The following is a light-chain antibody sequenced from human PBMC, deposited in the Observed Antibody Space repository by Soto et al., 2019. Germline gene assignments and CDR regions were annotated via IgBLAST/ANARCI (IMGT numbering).Light chain of an antibody. V-gene: IGLV3-25*03. CDR2: KDS. Sequence: SYELTQPPSVSVSPGQTARITCSGDVLPKQYGYWYQQKPGQAPVVVIHKDSERPSGIPERFSGSSSGTTVTLTISGVQAEDEADYYCQSADSSGTYVVFGGGTKLTVL. CDR3: QSADSSGTYVV. CDR1: VLPKQY. J-gene: IGLJ2*01.